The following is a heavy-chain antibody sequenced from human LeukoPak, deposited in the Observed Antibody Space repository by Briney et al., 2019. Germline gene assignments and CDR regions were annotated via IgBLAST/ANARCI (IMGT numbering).Heavy chain of an antibody. V-gene: IGHV3-13*01. CDR1: GFTFSSSD. J-gene: IGHJ4*02. CDR2: IGTAGDT. Sequence: GGSLRLSCAASGFTFSSSDMHWVRQATGKSLEWVSAIGTAGDTYYAGSVKGRFTISRENAKNSLYLQMNSLRAGDTAVYYCARALDGSGSYDYWGQGTLVTVSS. D-gene: IGHD3-10*01. CDR3: ARALDGSGSYDY.